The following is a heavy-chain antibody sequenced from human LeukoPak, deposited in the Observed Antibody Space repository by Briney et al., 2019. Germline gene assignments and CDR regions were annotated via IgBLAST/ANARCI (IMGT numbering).Heavy chain of an antibody. Sequence: GGSLRLSCAASGFTFSSYAMHWVRQAPGKGLEWVAVISYDGSNKYYTDSVKGRFTISRDNSKNTLYLQMNSLRAEDTAVYYCASDPDDFSDGGQGTLVTVSS. D-gene: IGHD2-21*02. V-gene: IGHV3-30-3*01. CDR3: ASDPDDFSD. CDR1: GFTFSSYA. CDR2: ISYDGSNK. J-gene: IGHJ4*02.